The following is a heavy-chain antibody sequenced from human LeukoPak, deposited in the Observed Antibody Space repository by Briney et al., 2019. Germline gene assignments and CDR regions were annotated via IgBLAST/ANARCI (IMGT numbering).Heavy chain of an antibody. D-gene: IGHD3-10*01. J-gene: IGHJ4*02. Sequence: PGRSLRLSCAASKFTFSTYTLHWVRQAPGKGLKWVAVISHDGSKKYYADSVKGRFTISRDNSKNTLYLQMNSLRPEDTAVYFCARTGDPLYYYGSGSYPKPGGPPDHWGQGTLVTVSS. V-gene: IGHV3-30*04. CDR1: KFTFSTYT. CDR2: ISHDGSKK. CDR3: ARTGDPLYYYGSGSYPKPGGPPDH.